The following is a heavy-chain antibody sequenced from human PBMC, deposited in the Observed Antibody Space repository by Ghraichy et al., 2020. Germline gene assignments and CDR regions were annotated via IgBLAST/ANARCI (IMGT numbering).Heavy chain of an antibody. J-gene: IGHJ6*02. CDR3: AREGRYAIRGSSYYYYGMDV. CDR1: GYTFTSYG. D-gene: IGHD2-8*01. V-gene: IGHV1-18*04. Sequence: ASVKVSCKASGYTFTSYGISWVRQAPGQGLEWMGWISAYNGNTNYAQKLQGRVTMTTDTSTSTAYMELRSLRSDDTAVYYCAREGRYAIRGSSYYYYGMDVWGQGTTVTVSS. CDR2: ISAYNGNT.